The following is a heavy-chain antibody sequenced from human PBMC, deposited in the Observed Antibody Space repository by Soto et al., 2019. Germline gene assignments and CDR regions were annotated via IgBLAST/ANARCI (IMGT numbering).Heavy chain of an antibody. CDR2: IIPIFGTA. Sequence: SVKVSCKASGGTFSSYAISWVRQAPGQGLEWMGGIIPIFGTANYAQKFQGRVTITADESTSTAYMELSSLRSEDKAVYYCARVLDGYNYFDYWGQGTLVTVSS. J-gene: IGHJ4*02. CDR3: ARVLDGYNYFDY. D-gene: IGHD2-21*01. CDR1: GGTFSSYA. V-gene: IGHV1-69*13.